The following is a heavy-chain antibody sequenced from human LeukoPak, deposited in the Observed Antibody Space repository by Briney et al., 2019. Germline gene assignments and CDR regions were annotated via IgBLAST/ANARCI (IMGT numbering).Heavy chain of an antibody. V-gene: IGHV3-23*01. CDR1: GFTFSSYA. J-gene: IGHJ4*02. CDR3: AKDLFPPSATVTTIGGYFDY. CDR2: ISGSGGST. D-gene: IGHD4-17*01. Sequence: PGGSLRLSCAASGFTFSSYAMSWVRQAPAKGLEWVSAISGSGGSTYYADSVKGRFTISRDNSKNTLYLQMNSLRAEDTAVYYCAKDLFPPSATVTTIGGYFDYWGQGTLVTVSS.